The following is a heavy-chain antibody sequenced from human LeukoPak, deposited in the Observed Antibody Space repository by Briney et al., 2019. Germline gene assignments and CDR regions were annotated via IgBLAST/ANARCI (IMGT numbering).Heavy chain of an antibody. Sequence: ASVKVSCKASGGTFSSYAISWVRQAPGQGLKWMGGIIPIFGTANYAQKFQGRVTITTDESTSTAYMELSSLRSEDTAVYYCARDLQEAFDIWGQGTMVTVSS. V-gene: IGHV1-69*05. CDR1: GGTFSSYA. J-gene: IGHJ3*02. CDR2: IIPIFGTA. CDR3: ARDLQEAFDI.